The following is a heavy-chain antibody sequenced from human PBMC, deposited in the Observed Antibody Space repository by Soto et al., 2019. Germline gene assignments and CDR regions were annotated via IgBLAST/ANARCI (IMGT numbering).Heavy chain of an antibody. J-gene: IGHJ6*02. Sequence: TLSLTCTVSYGSISSYYWSWIRQPPGKGLEWIGYIYYSGSTNYNPSLKSRVTILVDTSKNQFSLKLSSVTAADTAVYYCARQGTYGMDVWGQGTTVTVS. D-gene: IGHD3-10*01. CDR3: ARQGTYGMDV. CDR1: YGSISSYY. CDR2: IYYSGST. V-gene: IGHV4-59*08.